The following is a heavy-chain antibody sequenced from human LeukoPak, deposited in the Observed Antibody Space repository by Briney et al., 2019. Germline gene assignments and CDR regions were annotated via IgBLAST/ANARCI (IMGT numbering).Heavy chain of an antibody. J-gene: IGHJ4*02. CDR3: AREHTPYGSGCTAAY. Sequence: PGGSLRLSCAASGFTFSSYGMNWVRQAPGTGLEWVSYVSPSSSSIYYADSVKGRFTISRDNAKNSLYLQMNSLRAGDTAVYYCAREHTPYGSGCTAAYWGQGTLVTVSS. CDR2: VSPSSSSI. V-gene: IGHV3-48*01. D-gene: IGHD6-19*01. CDR1: GFTFSSYG.